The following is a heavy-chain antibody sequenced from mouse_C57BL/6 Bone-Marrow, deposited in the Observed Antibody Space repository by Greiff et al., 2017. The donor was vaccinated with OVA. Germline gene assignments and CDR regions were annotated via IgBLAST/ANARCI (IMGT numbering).Heavy chain of an antibody. CDR2: IYPSDSET. J-gene: IGHJ2*01. D-gene: IGHD4-1*01. V-gene: IGHV1-61*01. CDR3: ARGVLGRYYFDY. Sequence: QVQLQQPGAELVRPGSSVKLSCKASGYTFTSYWMDWVKQRPGQGLEWIGNIYPSDSETHYNQKFKDKATLTVDKSSSTADMQLSSLTSEDSAVYYCARGVLGRYYFDYWGQGTTLTVSS. CDR1: GYTFTSYW.